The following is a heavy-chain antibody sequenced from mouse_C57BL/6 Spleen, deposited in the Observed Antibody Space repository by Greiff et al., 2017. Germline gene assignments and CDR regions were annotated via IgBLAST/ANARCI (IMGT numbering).Heavy chain of an antibody. Sequence: VQLQQSGPELVKPGASVKIPCKASGYTFTDYNMDWVKQSHGKSLEWIGDINPNNGGTIYNQKFKGKATLTVDKSSSTAYMELRSLTSEDTAVYYCARKWDAYCSNYGWFAYWGQGTLVTVSA. CDR1: GYTFTDYN. CDR2: INPNNGGT. J-gene: IGHJ3*01. V-gene: IGHV1-18*01. CDR3: ARKWDAYCSNYGWFAY. D-gene: IGHD2-5*01.